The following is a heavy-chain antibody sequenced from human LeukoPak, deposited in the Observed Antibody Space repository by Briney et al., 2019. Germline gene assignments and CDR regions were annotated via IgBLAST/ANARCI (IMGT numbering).Heavy chain of an antibody. CDR3: ARPHTDYNTNNAFDI. J-gene: IGHJ3*02. CDR2: ISSSSGYI. Sequence: GGSLRLSCPASGFTFSSFAMSWVRQAPGKGLEWVSSISSSSGYIYYADSVRGRFTISRDNANNSLSLQMNSLRAEDTAAYYCARPHTDYNTNNAFDIWGQGTMVTVSS. CDR1: GFTFSSFA. V-gene: IGHV3-21*06. D-gene: IGHD4/OR15-4a*01.